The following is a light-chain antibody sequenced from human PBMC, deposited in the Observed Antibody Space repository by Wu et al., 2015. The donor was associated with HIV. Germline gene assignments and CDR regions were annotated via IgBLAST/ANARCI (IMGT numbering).Light chain of an antibody. CDR2: KAS. CDR3: QQYNSYRT. J-gene: IGKJ1*01. V-gene: IGKV1-5*03. CDR1: QSISIW. Sequence: DIQMTQSPSTLSASVGDRVTISCRASQSISIWLAWYQQKPGKAPKLLIYKASTLESGVPSRFSGSGSGAEFTLTISSLQPDDFATYYCQQYNSYRTFGQGTKVEIK.